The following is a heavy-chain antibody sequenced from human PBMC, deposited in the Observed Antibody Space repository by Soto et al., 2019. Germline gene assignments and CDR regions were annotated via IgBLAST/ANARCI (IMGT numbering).Heavy chain of an antibody. V-gene: IGHV1-2*02. J-gene: IGHJ4*02. CDR2: IDPNSGGT. Sequence: QVQLVQSGAEVKKPGASVKVSCKASGYTFTGYYIHWVRQAPGQGLEWMGWIDPNSGGTNYAQKFNGRVNITRDTSISTAYMELSRLRSYDTAVYYCARDDFWSGYYQLGDYWGQGTLVTVSS. D-gene: IGHD3-3*01. CDR3: ARDDFWSGYYQLGDY. CDR1: GYTFTGYY.